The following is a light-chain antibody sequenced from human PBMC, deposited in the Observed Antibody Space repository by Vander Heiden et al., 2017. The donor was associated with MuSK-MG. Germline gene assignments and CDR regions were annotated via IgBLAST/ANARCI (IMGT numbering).Light chain of an antibody. J-gene: IGLJ7*01. CDR3: AAWDDSLRGAV. V-gene: IGLV1-47*01. CDR1: SSNIGSNY. CDR2: RNN. Sequence: QSVLTQPPSSSDTPQQRVTTSCSGGSSNIGSNYVHWYQHLPGRAPKLLIYRNNQRPSGVPDRFSGSRSGNSASLAISGLRSEDEADYYCAAWDDSLRGAVFGGGTQLTVL.